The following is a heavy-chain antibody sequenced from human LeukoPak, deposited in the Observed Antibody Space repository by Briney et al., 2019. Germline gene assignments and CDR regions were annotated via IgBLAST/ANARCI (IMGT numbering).Heavy chain of an antibody. J-gene: IGHJ4*02. CDR1: GYSFTIYW. Sequence: PGESLKISCKCSGYSFTIYWIGWVRQMPGKGLEWMGIIYPGDSDTRYSPSFQGQITISADKSISTAYLQWSSLKASDTAIYYCASQGYSYGYDYWGQGTLVTVSS. D-gene: IGHD5-18*01. CDR2: IYPGDSDT. CDR3: ASQGYSYGYDY. V-gene: IGHV5-51*01.